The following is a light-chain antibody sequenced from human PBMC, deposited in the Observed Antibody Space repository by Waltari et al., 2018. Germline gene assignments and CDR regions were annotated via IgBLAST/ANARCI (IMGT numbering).Light chain of an antibody. CDR1: QDISNY. Sequence: DIQMTQSPSSLSASVGDRVTITCQASQDISNYLNWYQQKPGKAPKLLIYDASNLETGVPSRFSGSGSGTDFTFTISRLQPEDIATYYCQQYDNFRATFGQGTRLEIK. J-gene: IGKJ5*01. CDR2: DAS. V-gene: IGKV1-33*01. CDR3: QQYDNFRAT.